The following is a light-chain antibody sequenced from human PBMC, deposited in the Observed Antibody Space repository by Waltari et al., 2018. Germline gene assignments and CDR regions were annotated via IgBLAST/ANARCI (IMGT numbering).Light chain of an antibody. V-gene: IGKV3-20*01. CDR2: GAS. CDR3: QHYVRLPAT. J-gene: IGKJ1*01. Sequence: EIELTQSPGTLSLSPGERATLSCRASQSVRGSLAWYQQKAGQAPRLLIYGASSRATGIPDRFSGSGSGTDFSLTISRLEPEYFAVYYCQHYVRLPATFGQGTKVEI. CDR1: QSVRGS.